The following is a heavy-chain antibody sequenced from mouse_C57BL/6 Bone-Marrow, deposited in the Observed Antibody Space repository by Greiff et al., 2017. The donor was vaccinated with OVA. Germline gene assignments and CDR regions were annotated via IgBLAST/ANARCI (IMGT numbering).Heavy chain of an antibody. CDR2: IYPGDGDT. V-gene: IGHV1-82*01. D-gene: IGHD2-4*01. CDR1: GYAFSSSW. Sequence: QVQLQQSGPELVKPGASVKISCKASGYAFSSSWMNWVKQRPGKGLEWIGRIYPGDGDTNYNGKFKGTATLTADKSSSTAYMQLSSLTSEDSAVYVCARWGLHYAMDYWGQGTSVTVSS. J-gene: IGHJ4*01. CDR3: ARWGLHYAMDY.